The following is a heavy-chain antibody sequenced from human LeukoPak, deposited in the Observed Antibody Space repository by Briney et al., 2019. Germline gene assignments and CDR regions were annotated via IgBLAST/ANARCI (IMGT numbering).Heavy chain of an antibody. V-gene: IGHV3-21*01. CDR2: LSSTSTYI. CDR3: AELGITMIGGV. D-gene: IGHD3-10*02. J-gene: IGHJ6*04. CDR1: GFTFSTYS. Sequence: TGGSLRLSCAASGFTFSTYSMNWVRQAPGKGLEWVSSLSSTSTYIYYADSVKGRFTISRDNAKNSLYLQMNSLRAEDTAVYYCAELGITMIGGVWGKGTTVTISS.